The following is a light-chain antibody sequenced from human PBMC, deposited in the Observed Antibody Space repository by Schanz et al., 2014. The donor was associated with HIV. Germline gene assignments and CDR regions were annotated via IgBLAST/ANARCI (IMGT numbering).Light chain of an antibody. J-gene: IGKJ2*02. CDR1: QSIGHW. CDR3: QQYNDNSCT. Sequence: DIQMTQSPSTLSASVGDRVTIACRASQSIGHWLAWYQQKPGKAPKLLIFEASSLEPGVPSRFSGSGSGTEFTLTISSLQPDDFATYYCQQYNDNSCTFGQGTKLEI. V-gene: IGKV1-5*03. CDR2: EAS.